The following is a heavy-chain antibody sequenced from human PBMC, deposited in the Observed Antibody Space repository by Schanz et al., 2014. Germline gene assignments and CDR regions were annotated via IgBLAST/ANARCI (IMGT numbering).Heavy chain of an antibody. V-gene: IGHV3-7*01. CDR1: GFTFSGFW. CDR3: ARGREMES. Sequence: EVQLAESGGGLVQPGGSLRLSCAASGFTFSGFWMTWVRQAPGKGLEWVANIKKDGSEKYYVDSVKGRFTISRDNAKNSLCLQMNSLRPEDTAVYDCARGREMESWGKGTLVTVSS. CDR2: IKKDGSEK. J-gene: IGHJ5*02. D-gene: IGHD1-1*01.